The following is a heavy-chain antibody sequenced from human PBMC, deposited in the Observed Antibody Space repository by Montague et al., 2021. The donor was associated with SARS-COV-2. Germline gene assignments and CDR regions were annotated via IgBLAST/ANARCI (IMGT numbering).Heavy chain of an antibody. CDR1: GGSISSYY. J-gene: IGHJ4*02. V-gene: IGHV4-59*13. CDR3: ARGDVEMATIKSGGPFYHFGY. CDR2: IYYSGST. D-gene: IGHD5-24*01. Sequence: SETLSLTCTVSGGSISSYYCCWIRLPPGPGLELIGFIYYSGSTNSNPSLNRPVTISVDTSKNQFSLNLISVTAAATAVYYCARGDVEMATIKSGGPFYHFGYWGQGTLGTVSS.